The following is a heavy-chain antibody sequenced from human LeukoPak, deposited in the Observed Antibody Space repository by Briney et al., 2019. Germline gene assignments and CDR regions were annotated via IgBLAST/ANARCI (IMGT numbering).Heavy chain of an antibody. CDR3: ATLGGVVVVTAGAYFDY. CDR2: ISYDGSNK. D-gene: IGHD2-21*02. V-gene: IGHV3-30*04. CDR1: GFTFSSYA. J-gene: IGHJ4*02. Sequence: PGRSLRLSCAASGFTFSSYAMHWVRQAPGKGLEWVAVISYDGSNKYYADSVKGRFTISRDNSKNTLYLQMNSLRAEDTAVYYCATLGGVVVVTAGAYFDYWGQGTLVTVSS.